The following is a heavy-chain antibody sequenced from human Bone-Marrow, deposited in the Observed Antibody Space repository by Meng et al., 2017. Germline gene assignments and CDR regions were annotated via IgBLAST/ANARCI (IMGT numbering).Heavy chain of an antibody. V-gene: IGHV3-43D*03. D-gene: IGHD4-17*01. Sequence: GGSLRLSCAASGFTFDDYAMHWVRQAPGKGLEWVSLISWDGGSTYYADSVKGRFTISRDNSKNSLYLQMNSLRAEDTALYYCAKDINPHYGGYFDYWDQGTLVTVSS. J-gene: IGHJ4*02. CDR3: AKDINPHYGGYFDY. CDR1: GFTFDDYA. CDR2: ISWDGGST.